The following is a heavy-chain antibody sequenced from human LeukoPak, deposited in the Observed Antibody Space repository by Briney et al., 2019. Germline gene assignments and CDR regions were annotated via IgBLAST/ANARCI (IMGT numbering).Heavy chain of an antibody. J-gene: IGHJ4*02. CDR2: IYYSGST. Sequence: SETLSLTCTVSGGSISSSSYYWGWIRQPPGKGQEWIGSIYYSGSTYYNPSLKSRVTISVDTSKNQFSLKLSSVTAADTAVYYCARHSNYYDSSGYKRNFDYWGQGTLVTVSS. D-gene: IGHD3-22*01. V-gene: IGHV4-39*01. CDR3: ARHSNYYDSSGYKRNFDY. CDR1: GGSISSSSYY.